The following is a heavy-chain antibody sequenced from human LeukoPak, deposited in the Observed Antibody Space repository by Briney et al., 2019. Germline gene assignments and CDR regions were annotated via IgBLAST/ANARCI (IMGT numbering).Heavy chain of an antibody. Sequence: SETLSLTCTVSGDSISGYYWSWIRQPPGKGLEWIGSIYYSGTTNYNPSLTSRVTISVDTSKNHFSLKLSSVTAADTAIYYCARGGSYLGYWGQGTLVTVSS. D-gene: IGHD1-26*01. J-gene: IGHJ4*02. CDR1: GDSISGYY. V-gene: IGHV4-59*01. CDR2: IYYSGTT. CDR3: ARGGSYLGY.